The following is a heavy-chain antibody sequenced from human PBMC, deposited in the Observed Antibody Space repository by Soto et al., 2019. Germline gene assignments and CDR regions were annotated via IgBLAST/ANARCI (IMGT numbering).Heavy chain of an antibody. Sequence: QVQLVQSGAEVKKPGSSVKVSCKASGGTFSRYTISWVRQAPGQGLEWTGRIIPILDIPNYAQNFQGRVTITADKSTSTDYMELSSLRSDDTAVYYCASHFTGVLVLGASPPGGDNYGWDVWGQGTTVTVSS. D-gene: IGHD2-15*01. CDR2: IIPILDIP. V-gene: IGHV1-69*02. CDR3: ASHFTGVLVLGASPPGGDNYGWDV. CDR1: GGTFSRYT. J-gene: IGHJ6*02.